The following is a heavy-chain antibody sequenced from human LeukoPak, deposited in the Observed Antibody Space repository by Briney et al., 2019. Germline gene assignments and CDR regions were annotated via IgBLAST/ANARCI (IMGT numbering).Heavy chain of an antibody. J-gene: IGHJ4*02. Sequence: GGSLRLSCAASGFTFSNYAMSWVRQAPGKGLEWVAVISYDGSNKKYADSVKGRFTISRDKSKNTLYLQMNSLRAEDTAVYYCASTQRGDYFDYWGQGTLVTVSS. D-gene: IGHD2-15*01. CDR3: ASTQRGDYFDY. V-gene: IGHV3-30*14. CDR2: ISYDGSNK. CDR1: GFTFSNYA.